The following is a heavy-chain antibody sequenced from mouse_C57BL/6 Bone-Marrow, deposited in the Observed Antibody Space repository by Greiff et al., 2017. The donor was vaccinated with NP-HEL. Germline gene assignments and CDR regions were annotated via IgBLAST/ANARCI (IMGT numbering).Heavy chain of an antibody. Sequence: EVKLQQSGPELVKPGASVKISCKASGYTFTDYYMNWVKQSHGKSLEWIGDINPNNGGTSYNQKFKGTATLTVDKSSSTAYMELRSLTSEDSAVYYCATSWGPYWYFDVWGTGTTVTVSS. CDR3: ATSWGPYWYFDV. CDR1: GYTFTDYY. D-gene: IGHD4-1*01. CDR2: INPNNGGT. V-gene: IGHV1-26*01. J-gene: IGHJ1*03.